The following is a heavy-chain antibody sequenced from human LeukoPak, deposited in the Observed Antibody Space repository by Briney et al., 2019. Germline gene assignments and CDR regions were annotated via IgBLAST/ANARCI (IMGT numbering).Heavy chain of an antibody. CDR2: IYYSGST. CDR3: ASGAGPSDY. J-gene: IGHJ4*02. Sequence: PSETLSLTCTVSGGSIRSYYWSWIRQPPGKGLEWIGYIYYSGSTNYNPSLKSRVTISVDTSKNQFSLKLSSVTAADTAVYYCASGAGPSDYWGQGTLVTVSS. D-gene: IGHD4-17*01. V-gene: IGHV4-59*01. CDR1: GGSIRSYY.